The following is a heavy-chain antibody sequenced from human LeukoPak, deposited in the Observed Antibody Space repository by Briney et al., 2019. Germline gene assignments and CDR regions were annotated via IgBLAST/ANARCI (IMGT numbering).Heavy chain of an antibody. J-gene: IGHJ3*02. Sequence: GRSLRLSCAASGFTFSIYGMHWVRQAPGKGLEWVAVIWYDGSNEYYAASVRGRFTISRDNSRNMLYLQMNRLRVEDTAVYYCVRDLDHNDFWSGYWPDAFDTWGQGTKVSVSS. CDR2: IWYDGSNE. CDR1: GFTFSIYG. CDR3: VRDLDHNDFWSGYWPDAFDT. D-gene: IGHD3-3*01. V-gene: IGHV3-33*01.